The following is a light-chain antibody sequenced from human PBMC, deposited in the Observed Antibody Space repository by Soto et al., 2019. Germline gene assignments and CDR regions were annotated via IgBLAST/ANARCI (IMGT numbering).Light chain of an antibody. Sequence: AIRMTQSPSSFSASTGDRVTITCRASQDISSYLAWYQQKPGKAPKLLIYAASTLQSGVPSRFSGSGSGTDFTLTISCLQSEDFATYYCQQYYSSPITFGLGTRLEIK. V-gene: IGKV1-8*01. J-gene: IGKJ5*01. CDR1: QDISSY. CDR2: AAS. CDR3: QQYYSSPIT.